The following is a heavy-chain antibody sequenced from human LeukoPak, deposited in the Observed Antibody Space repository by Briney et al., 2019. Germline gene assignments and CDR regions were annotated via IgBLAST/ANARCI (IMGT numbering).Heavy chain of an antibody. CDR3: TSRGTVIAAAGTQTSNY. J-gene: IGHJ4*02. V-gene: IGHV3-73*01. D-gene: IGHD6-13*01. CDR2: IRSKANSYAT. CDR1: GFTFSGSA. Sequence: AGGSLRLSCAASGFTFSGSAMHWVRQASGKGLNWVGRIRSKANSYATAYAASVKRRYTISRDDSKNTAYLQMNSLKAEDTAVYYCTSRGTVIAAAGTQTSNYWGQGTLVTVSS.